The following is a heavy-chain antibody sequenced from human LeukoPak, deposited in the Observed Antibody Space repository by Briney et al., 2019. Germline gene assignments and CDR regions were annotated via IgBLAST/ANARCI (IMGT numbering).Heavy chain of an antibody. Sequence: GGSLRLSCAASGFTFSSYTFNWVRQAPGKGLEWVSSISASSTYIYYAGSVRGRFTVSRDNTKNSLFLQMNSLRADDTAVYYCTKNQQLVPGYWGQGTLVTVSS. D-gene: IGHD6-6*01. CDR2: ISASSTYI. J-gene: IGHJ4*02. V-gene: IGHV3-21*06. CDR1: GFTFSSYT. CDR3: TKNQQLVPGY.